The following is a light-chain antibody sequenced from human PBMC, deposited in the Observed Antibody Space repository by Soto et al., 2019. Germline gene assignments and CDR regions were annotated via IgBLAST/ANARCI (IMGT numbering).Light chain of an antibody. V-gene: IGKV3-20*01. CDR3: QQSGSSPGT. Sequence: EIVLTQSPVTLSLSPVERATLSCMASQSINNYLASYQQKPGQAPRLLIYGASSRATGIPDRFSGSGSGTDFTLTISRLEPEDFAVYYCQQSGSSPGTFGQGTKVDIK. J-gene: IGKJ1*01. CDR1: QSINNY. CDR2: GAS.